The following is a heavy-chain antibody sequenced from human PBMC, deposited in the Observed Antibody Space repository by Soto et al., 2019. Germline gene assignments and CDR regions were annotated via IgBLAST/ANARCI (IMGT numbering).Heavy chain of an antibody. V-gene: IGHV1-69*12. J-gene: IGHJ5*02. D-gene: IGHD3-22*01. CDR2: IIPIFGTA. Sequence: QVQLVQSGAEVKKPGSSVKVSCKASGGTFSSYAISWVRQAPGQGLEWMGGIIPIFGTANYAQKFQGRVTITADESTSKAYMELSSRRSEDTAVYYCARGSDYDSSGYYSSWFDPWGQGTLVTVSS. CDR3: ARGSDYDSSGYYSSWFDP. CDR1: GGTFSSYA.